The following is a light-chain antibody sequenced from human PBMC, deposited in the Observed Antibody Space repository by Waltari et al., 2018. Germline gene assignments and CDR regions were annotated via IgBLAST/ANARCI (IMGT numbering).Light chain of an antibody. V-gene: IGLV6-57*03. CDR3: HSYDTNQLGV. CDR2: EDY. CDR1: TGSIDTNF. Sequence: FMLTQPHSVSESTGKTVTVSCTRSTGSIDTNFFHAYQQRPGSAPTTLIYEDYQRPSGVPDRFSGSIDSTSNSASLTISGLKPEDEAYYYCHSYDTNQLGVFGGGTKLTVL. J-gene: IGLJ2*01.